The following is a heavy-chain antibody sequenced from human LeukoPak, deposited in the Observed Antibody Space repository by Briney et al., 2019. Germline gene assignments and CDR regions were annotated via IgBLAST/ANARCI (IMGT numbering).Heavy chain of an antibody. CDR3: ARDLPTYYYDTSGSLGAFDI. J-gene: IGHJ3*02. Sequence: SETLSLTCTVSGGSINIYYWSWIRQPPGKGLEWIGYIYYSGSTNYNPSLKSRVTISIGTSKNQFSLRLSSVTAADTAVYYCARDLPTYYYDTSGSLGAFDIWGQGTMVTVSS. D-gene: IGHD3-22*01. CDR1: GGSINIYY. CDR2: IYYSGST. V-gene: IGHV4-59*01.